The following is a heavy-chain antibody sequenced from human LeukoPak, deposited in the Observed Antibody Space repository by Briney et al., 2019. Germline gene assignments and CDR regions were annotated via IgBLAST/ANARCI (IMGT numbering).Heavy chain of an antibody. CDR2: IRSKANSYVT. CDR1: GFTFSGSA. Sequence: GGSLRLSCAASGFTFSGSALHWVRQASGKGLEWVGRIRSKANSYVTAYAASVKGRFTISRDDSENTAYLQMYGLETDDTAVYYCARHTDRYCSGSNCYVYYFYGLDVWGQGTTVTVSS. D-gene: IGHD2-15*01. J-gene: IGHJ6*02. CDR3: ARHTDRYCSGSNCYVYYFYGLDV. V-gene: IGHV3-73*01.